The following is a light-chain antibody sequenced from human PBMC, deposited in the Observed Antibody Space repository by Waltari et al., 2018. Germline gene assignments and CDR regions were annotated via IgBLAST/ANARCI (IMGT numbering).Light chain of an antibody. CDR2: DNN. V-gene: IGLV1-51*01. CDR1: SSNLGNNY. J-gene: IGLJ3*02. Sequence: QSVLTQPPSVSAAPGQKVTIPCSGSSSNLGNNYLSWYQQLPGTAPKLLIYDNNKRPSGIPDRFSGSKSGTSATLGITGLQTGDEADYYCGTWDSSLSAWVFGGGTKLTVL. CDR3: GTWDSSLSAWV.